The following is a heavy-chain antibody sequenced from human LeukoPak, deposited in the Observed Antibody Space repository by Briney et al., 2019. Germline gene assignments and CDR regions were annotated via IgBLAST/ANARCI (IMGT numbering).Heavy chain of an antibody. V-gene: IGHV4-34*01. Sequence: SETLSLTCAVYGGSFSGYYWSWIHQPPGKGLEWIGEINHSGSTNYNPSLKSRVTISVDTSKNQFSLKLSSVTAADTAVYYCARESRVATIESYFDYWGQGTLVTVSS. CDR3: ARESRVATIESYFDY. D-gene: IGHD5-12*01. CDR1: GGSFSGYY. CDR2: INHSGST. J-gene: IGHJ4*02.